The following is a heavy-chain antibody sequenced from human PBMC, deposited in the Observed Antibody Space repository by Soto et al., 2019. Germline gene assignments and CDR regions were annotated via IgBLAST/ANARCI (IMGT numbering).Heavy chain of an antibody. D-gene: IGHD1-7*01. CDR3: ARHISSGTNIADIRCFDP. J-gene: IGHJ5*02. V-gene: IGHV4-59*08. Sequence: ASETLSLTCTVSGGSINSYYWSWIRQPPGKGLEWIGYIYYSGSTNYNPSLKSRITISADTSKNQFSLKLSSVTAADTAVYYCARHISSGTNIADIRCFDPWGQGTLVTVSS. CDR2: IYYSGST. CDR1: GGSINSYY.